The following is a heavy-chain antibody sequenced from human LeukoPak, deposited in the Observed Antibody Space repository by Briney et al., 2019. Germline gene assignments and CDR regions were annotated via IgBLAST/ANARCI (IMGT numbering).Heavy chain of an antibody. V-gene: IGHV3-66*01. CDR1: GFTVSSNY. D-gene: IGHD2-8*01. CDR3: ASISDLLYDFDS. Sequence: QPGGSLRLSCAASGFTVSSNYMSWVRQSPGKGLEWVSLIYTGGNTYYADSVKGRFTLSRDNSKNTVYLQMSSLRVEDTAVYFCASISDLLYDFDSWGQGTLVTVSS. J-gene: IGHJ4*02. CDR2: IYTGGNT.